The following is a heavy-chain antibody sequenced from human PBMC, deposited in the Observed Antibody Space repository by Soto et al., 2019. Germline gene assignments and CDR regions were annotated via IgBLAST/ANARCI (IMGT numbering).Heavy chain of an antibody. CDR3: ARGRIVGATGAFDI. CDR2: IIPILGIA. Sequence: ASVKVSCKASGGTFSSYTISWVRQAPGQGLEWMGRIIPILGIANYAQKFQGRVTITANKSTSTAYMELSSLRSEDTAVYYCARGRIVGATGAFDIWGQGTMVTVSS. CDR1: GGTFSSYT. D-gene: IGHD1-26*01. J-gene: IGHJ3*02. V-gene: IGHV1-69*02.